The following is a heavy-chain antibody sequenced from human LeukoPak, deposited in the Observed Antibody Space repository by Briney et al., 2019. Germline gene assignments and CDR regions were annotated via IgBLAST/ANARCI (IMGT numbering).Heavy chain of an antibody. CDR2: IRSKANSYAT. J-gene: IGHJ4*02. CDR3: TRHARIAVAGTGGNDY. CDR1: GVTFSGSA. V-gene: IGHV3-73*01. Sequence: GGSLRLSCAASGVTFSGSAMHWVRQASGKGLEWVGRIRSKANSYATAYAASVKGRFTISRDDSKNTAYLQMNSLKTEDTAVYYCTRHARIAVAGTGGNDYWGQGTLVTVSS. D-gene: IGHD6-19*01.